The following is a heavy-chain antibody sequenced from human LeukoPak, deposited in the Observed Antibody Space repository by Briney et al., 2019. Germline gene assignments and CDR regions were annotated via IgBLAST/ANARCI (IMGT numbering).Heavy chain of an antibody. V-gene: IGHV3-7*01. CDR1: GFAFSNYW. CDR3: GGFGGGAAVDL. D-gene: IGHD3-10*01. CDR2: IKPTGSET. J-gene: IGHJ4*02. Sequence: GGSLRLTCAASGFAFSNYWMAWVRQAPGQGPEFLANIKPTGSETYYVDPVTGRFTISRNSAKNLLYLQMNSLRGEDTALYFCGGFGGGAAVDLWGRGTLVTVSS.